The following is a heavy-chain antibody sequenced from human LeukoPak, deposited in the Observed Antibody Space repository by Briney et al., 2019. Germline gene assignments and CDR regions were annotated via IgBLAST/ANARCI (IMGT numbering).Heavy chain of an antibody. J-gene: IGHJ4*02. CDR1: GFIFNNYG. D-gene: IGHD5-24*01. Sequence: GGSLRLSCAASGFIFNNYGLIWVRQAPGKGLEWVSSINWNGGNTAYADSVKGRFTISRDTAKDSLYLQLNSLRAEDTALCYCARDRGWLQYIDYWGQGTLVTVSS. CDR2: INWNGGNT. V-gene: IGHV3-20*04. CDR3: ARDRGWLQYIDY.